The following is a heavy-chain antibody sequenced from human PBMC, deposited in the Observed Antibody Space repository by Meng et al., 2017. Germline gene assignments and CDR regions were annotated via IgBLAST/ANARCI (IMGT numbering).Heavy chain of an antibody. V-gene: IGHV3-30*01. J-gene: IGHJ4*02. CDR3: ARAEYYYDSSDY. CDR1: GFTFSSYA. D-gene: IGHD3-22*01. Sequence: VLLVECGGGLVQPGGSLRLSCAASGFTFSSYAMHWVRQAPGKGLEWVAVISYDGSNKYYADSVKGRFTISRDNSKNTLYLQMNSLRAEDTAVYYCARAEYYYDSSDYWGQGTLVTVSS. CDR2: ISYDGSNK.